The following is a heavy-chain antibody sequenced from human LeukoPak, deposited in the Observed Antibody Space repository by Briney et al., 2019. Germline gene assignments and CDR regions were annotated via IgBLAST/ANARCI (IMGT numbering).Heavy chain of an antibody. V-gene: IGHV3-23*01. Sequence: GGSLRLSCAASGFTFSNYAMSWVRQAPGKGLEWVSVISGSGGNRYYADSVKGRFTISRDNSKNTLYLQMNSLRAEDTAVYYCAELGITMIGGVWGKGTTVTISS. J-gene: IGHJ6*04. D-gene: IGHD3-10*02. CDR2: ISGSGGNR. CDR1: GFTFSNYA. CDR3: AELGITMIGGV.